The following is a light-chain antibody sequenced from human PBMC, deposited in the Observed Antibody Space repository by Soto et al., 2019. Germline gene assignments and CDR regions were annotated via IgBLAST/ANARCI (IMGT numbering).Light chain of an antibody. CDR1: SGHSSYA. Sequence: QLVLTQSPSASASLGASVKLTCTLSSGHSSYAIAWHRQQPEKGPRYLMKFNSDGSHNKGYGIPDRFSGSSSGAERYFTISSLQSEDEADYDCQTWGTGIHVFGTGTKLTVL. CDR2: FNSDGSH. J-gene: IGLJ1*01. CDR3: QTWGTGIHV. V-gene: IGLV4-69*01.